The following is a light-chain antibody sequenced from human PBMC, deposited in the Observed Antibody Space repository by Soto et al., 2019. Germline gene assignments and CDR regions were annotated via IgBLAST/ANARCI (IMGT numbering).Light chain of an antibody. J-gene: IGKJ2*01. CDR1: QSISSW. CDR2: DAS. Sequence: DIQMTQSPSTLSASVGDRVTITCRASQSISSWLAWYQQKPGKAPKLLIYDASNLESGVPSRFSGSGSGTEFTLTISSLQPDDFAVYYCQQRSNWPTFGQGTKLEIK. CDR3: QQRSNWPT. V-gene: IGKV1-5*01.